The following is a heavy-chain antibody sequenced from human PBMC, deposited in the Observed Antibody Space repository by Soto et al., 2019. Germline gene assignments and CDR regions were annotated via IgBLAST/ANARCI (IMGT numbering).Heavy chain of an antibody. V-gene: IGHV3-30*18. CDR1: GFTFSSYG. CDR2: ISSDGSNK. CDR3: AKDRNIVVVVAPLDY. J-gene: IGHJ4*02. D-gene: IGHD2-15*01. Sequence: QVQLVESGGGVVQPGRSLRLSCAASGFTFSSYGMHWVRQAPGKGLEWVAVISSDGSNKNYADSVKGRFTISRDKSKNTLYLQMNSLRAEDTAVYYCAKDRNIVVVVAPLDYWGQGTLVTVSS.